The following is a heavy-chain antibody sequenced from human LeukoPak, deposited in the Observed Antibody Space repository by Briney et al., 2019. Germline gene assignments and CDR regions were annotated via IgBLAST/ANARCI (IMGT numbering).Heavy chain of an antibody. Sequence: GASVKVSCKASGYTFTSYDINWVRQATGQGLEWMGWMNPNSGNTGYAQKFQGRVTMTRNTSISTAYMELSSLRSEDTAVYYCARAPARGVWLVRHNWFDPWGQGTLVTVSS. CDR3: ARAPARGVWLVRHNWFDP. J-gene: IGHJ5*02. CDR1: GYTFTSYD. CDR2: MNPNSGNT. D-gene: IGHD6-19*01. V-gene: IGHV1-8*01.